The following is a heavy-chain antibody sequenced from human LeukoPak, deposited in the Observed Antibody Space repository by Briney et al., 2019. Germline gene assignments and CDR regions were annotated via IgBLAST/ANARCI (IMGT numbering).Heavy chain of an antibody. CDR1: GYTFTGHY. D-gene: IGHD6-13*01. Sequence: ASVKVSCKASGYTFTGHYIHWVRQAPGQGLGWMGWINPNSGGTNYAQKFQGRVTMTRDTSISTAYMELSRLRSDDTAVYYCASAYGGSSHNWFDPWGQGTLVTVSS. CDR3: ASAYGGSSHNWFDP. J-gene: IGHJ5*02. CDR2: INPNSGGT. V-gene: IGHV1-2*02.